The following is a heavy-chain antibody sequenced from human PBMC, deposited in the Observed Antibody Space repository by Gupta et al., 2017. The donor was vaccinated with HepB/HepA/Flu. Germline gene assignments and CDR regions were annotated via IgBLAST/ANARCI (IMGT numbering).Heavy chain of an antibody. V-gene: IGHV3-9*01. CDR1: GFTFDDYA. D-gene: IGHD1-26*01. CDR3: AKDSSFSGRGYFDY. J-gene: IGHJ4*02. Sequence: EVQLVESGGGLEQPGRSLRLSCAASGFTFDDYAMHWVRQAPGKGLEWVSGISWNSGSIGYADSVKGRFTISRDNAKNSLYLQMNSLRAEDTALYYCAKDSSFSGRGYFDYWGQGTLVTVSS. CDR2: ISWNSGSI.